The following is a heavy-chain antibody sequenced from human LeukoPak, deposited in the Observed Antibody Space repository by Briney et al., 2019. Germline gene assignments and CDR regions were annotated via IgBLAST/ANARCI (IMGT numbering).Heavy chain of an antibody. Sequence: PGGSLRLSCAASGFTFSSYSMNWVRQAPGKGLEWVSSISSSSSYIYYADSVKGRFTISRDNAKNSLYLQMNSLRAEDTAVYYCARDGIAVAGFPFDYWGQGTPVTVSS. CDR3: ARDGIAVAGFPFDY. D-gene: IGHD6-19*01. CDR2: ISSSSSYI. CDR1: GFTFSSYS. V-gene: IGHV3-21*01. J-gene: IGHJ4*02.